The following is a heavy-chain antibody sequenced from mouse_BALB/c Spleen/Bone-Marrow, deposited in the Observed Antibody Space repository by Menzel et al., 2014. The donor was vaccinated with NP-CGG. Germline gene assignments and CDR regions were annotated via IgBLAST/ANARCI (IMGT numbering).Heavy chain of an antibody. CDR2: IYPYNGVS. CDR3: KSRGEYFDD. J-gene: IGHJ1*01. V-gene: IGHV1-31*01. Sequence: DVQLQESGPELVKPGASVKISCTASGYSFTGFYMHWVKQRHGNSLDWIGYIYPYNGVSSYTQKFKGKATLTVDKSSSTAYMELSSLTSDDSAVYYCKSRGEYFDDWGAGTTLTVSS. CDR1: GYSFTGFY.